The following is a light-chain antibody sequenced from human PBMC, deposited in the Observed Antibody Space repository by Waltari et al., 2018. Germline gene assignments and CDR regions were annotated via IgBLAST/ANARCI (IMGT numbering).Light chain of an antibody. Sequence: QSVLTQSPSASGTPGQRVTISCSGSSSNIGSNTVNWYQQLPGTAPKLLIYSDNQRPSGVPDRVSCSKSGTSASLAISGLHSEDEADYYCAAWDDSLNGPVFGGGTKLTVL. J-gene: IGLJ3*02. CDR3: AAWDDSLNGPV. V-gene: IGLV1-44*01. CDR2: SDN. CDR1: SSNIGSNT.